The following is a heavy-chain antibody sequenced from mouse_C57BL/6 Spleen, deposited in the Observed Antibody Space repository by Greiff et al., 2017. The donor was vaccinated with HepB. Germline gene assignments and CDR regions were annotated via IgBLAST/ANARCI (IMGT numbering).Heavy chain of an antibody. J-gene: IGHJ2*01. CDR2: INPNNGGT. Sequence: EVQLQQSGPELVKPGASVKISCKASGYTFTDYYMNWVKQSHGKSLEWIGDINPNNGGTSYNQKFKGKATLTVDKSSSTAYMELRSLTSEDSAVYYCARGDSVRSLFDYWGQGTTLTVSA. CDR1: GYTFTDYY. V-gene: IGHV1-26*01. D-gene: IGHD1-1*01. CDR3: ARGDSVRSLFDY.